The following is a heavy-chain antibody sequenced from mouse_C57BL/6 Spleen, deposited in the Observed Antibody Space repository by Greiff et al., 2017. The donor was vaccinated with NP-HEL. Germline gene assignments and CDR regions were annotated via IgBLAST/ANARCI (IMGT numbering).Heavy chain of an antibody. CDR2: ISYDGSN. Sequence: EVQVVESGPGLVKPSQSLSLTCSVTGYSITSGYYWNWIRQFPGNKLEWMGYISYDGSNNYNPSLKNRISITRDTSKNQFFLKLNSVTTEDTATYYCADLNWDVGAMDYWGQGTSVTVSS. CDR3: ADLNWDVGAMDY. J-gene: IGHJ4*01. D-gene: IGHD4-1*02. V-gene: IGHV3-6*01. CDR1: GYSITSGYY.